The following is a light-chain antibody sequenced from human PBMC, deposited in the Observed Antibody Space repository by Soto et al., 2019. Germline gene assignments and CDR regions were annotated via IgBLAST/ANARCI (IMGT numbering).Light chain of an antibody. CDR1: SSNIGSNS. V-gene: IGLV1-44*01. CDR2: SND. CDR3: AAWDDSLNGYV. J-gene: IGLJ1*01. Sequence: QSVLTQPPSASGTHGQRVTISCSGSSSNIGSNSVNWYQQLPGTAPKLLIYSNDRRPSGVPDRFSGSKSGTSASLAISGLQSEDEADYYCAAWDDSLNGYVFGTGTKLTVL.